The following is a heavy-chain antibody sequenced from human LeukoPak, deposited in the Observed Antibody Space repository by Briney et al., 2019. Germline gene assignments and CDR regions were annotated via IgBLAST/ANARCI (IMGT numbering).Heavy chain of an antibody. CDR1: GYTFTGYY. CDR2: INPNSGGT. D-gene: IGHD3-22*01. Sequence: GASVKVSCKASGYTFTGYYMHWVRQAPGQGLEWMGWINPNSGGTNYAQKFQGRVTMTRDTSISTAYMELSRLRSDDTAVYYCARDRRSGYNYFDYWGQGTLVTVSS. CDR3: ARDRRSGYNYFDY. J-gene: IGHJ4*02. V-gene: IGHV1-2*02.